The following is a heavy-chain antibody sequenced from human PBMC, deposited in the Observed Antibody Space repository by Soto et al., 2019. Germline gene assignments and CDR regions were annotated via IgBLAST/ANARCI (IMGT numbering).Heavy chain of an antibody. Sequence: SETLSLTCTVSGGSISNGYYYWSWVRQNPGKGLEWIGHVYHSGRTYYNPSLYSRVGITVDTSKNQFSLNLSSVTDADTAVYYCARGGAAGYPIYYYYGMDVWGQGTTVTVSS. CDR1: GGSISNGYYY. D-gene: IGHD6-13*01. CDR2: VYHSGRT. J-gene: IGHJ6*02. CDR3: ARGGAAGYPIYYYYGMDV. V-gene: IGHV4-30-4*02.